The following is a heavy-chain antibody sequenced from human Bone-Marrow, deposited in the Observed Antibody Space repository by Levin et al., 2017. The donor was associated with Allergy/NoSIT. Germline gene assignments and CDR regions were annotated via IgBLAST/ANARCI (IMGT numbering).Heavy chain of an antibody. CDR1: GFTFSSYD. J-gene: IGHJ4*02. D-gene: IGHD2-2*01. Sequence: ASVKVSCAASGFTFSSYDMHWVRQATGRGLEWVSAIGTAADSYYSGSVKGRFTVSRDNAKNSCYLQMNSLRAGDTAVYYCARVALPRYCTSTSCSDSGYYFDYWGQGTLVTVSS. CDR2: IGTAADS. V-gene: IGHV3-13*04. CDR3: ARVALPRYCTSTSCSDSGYYFDY.